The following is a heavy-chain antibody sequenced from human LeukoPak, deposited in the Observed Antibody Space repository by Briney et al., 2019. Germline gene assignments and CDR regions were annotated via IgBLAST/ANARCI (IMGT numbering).Heavy chain of an antibody. V-gene: IGHV3-30*02. CDR3: AKDDAPILGNAFDL. CDR1: GFTFSKFG. J-gene: IGHJ3*01. Sequence: GGSLRLSCVASGFTFSKFGLHWVRQAPGKGLEWVAFLKFDGKSKYYADSVQGRFTISRETSENTLYLQMDSLRPEDTAVYYCAKDDAPILGNAFDLWGQGTMVTVS. CDR2: LKFDGKSK. D-gene: IGHD1-14*01.